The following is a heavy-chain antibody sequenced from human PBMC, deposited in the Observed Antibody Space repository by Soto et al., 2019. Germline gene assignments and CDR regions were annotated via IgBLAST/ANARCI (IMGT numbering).Heavy chain of an antibody. Sequence: SETLSLTCTVSGGSISSYYWSWIRQPPGKGLEWIGYIYYSGSAKYNPSLKSRVTISLDTTKNQFSLKLSSVTAADTAVYYCARTVAAGTVDYWGQGTLVTVSS. D-gene: IGHD6-13*01. CDR1: GGSISSYY. CDR2: IYYSGSA. V-gene: IGHV4-59*08. J-gene: IGHJ4*02. CDR3: ARTVAAGTVDY.